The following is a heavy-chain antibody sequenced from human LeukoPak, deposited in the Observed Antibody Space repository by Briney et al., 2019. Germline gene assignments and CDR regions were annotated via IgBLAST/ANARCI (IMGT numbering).Heavy chain of an antibody. Sequence: ASVKVSCKASGYTFTSYYMHWVRQAPGQGLEWMGIINPSGGSTSYAQKFQGRVTMTRDTSTSTVYMELSSLRSEDTAVYYCARGLDYYDSSTRSYYGMDVWGQGTTVTVSS. CDR1: GYTFTSYY. J-gene: IGHJ6*02. V-gene: IGHV1-46*01. CDR2: INPSGGST. D-gene: IGHD3-22*01. CDR3: ARGLDYYDSSTRSYYGMDV.